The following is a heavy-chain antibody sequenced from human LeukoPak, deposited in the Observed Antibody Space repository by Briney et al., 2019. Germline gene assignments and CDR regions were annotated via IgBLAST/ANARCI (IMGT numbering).Heavy chain of an antibody. CDR2: IKSKTDGGTT. CDR1: GFTFSNAW. V-gene: IGHV3-15*01. J-gene: IGHJ3*02. CDR3: TTDSAPGAFDI. D-gene: IGHD6-6*01. Sequence: PGGSLRLSCAASGFTFSNAWMSWVRQAPGKGLEWGGRIKSKTDGGTTDYAAPVKGRFTISRDDSKNTLYLQMNSLKTEDTAVYYCTTDSAPGAFDIWGQGTMVTVSS.